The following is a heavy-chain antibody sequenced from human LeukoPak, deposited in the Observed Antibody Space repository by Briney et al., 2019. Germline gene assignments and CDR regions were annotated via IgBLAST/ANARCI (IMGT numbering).Heavy chain of an antibody. CDR3: ATSPKFGVVSD. J-gene: IGHJ4*02. CDR2: IYYSGST. Sequence: SETLSLTCIVSGGSLSSNCWNWIRQPPGKGLEWIGNIYYSGSTYYNPSLMSRVTISVDRSRNQFSLNLTSSTAADTAVYYCATSPKFGVVSDWGQGTLVTVSS. D-gene: IGHD3-3*01. CDR1: GGSLSSNC. V-gene: IGHV4-59*01.